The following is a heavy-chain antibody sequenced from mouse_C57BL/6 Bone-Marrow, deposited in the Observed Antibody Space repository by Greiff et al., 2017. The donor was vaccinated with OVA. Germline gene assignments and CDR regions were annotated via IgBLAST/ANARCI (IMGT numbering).Heavy chain of an antibody. J-gene: IGHJ3*01. V-gene: IGHV1-81*01. D-gene: IGHD1-1*02. CDR1: GYTFTSYG. CDR3: ARRAYGPWFAY. CDR2: IYPRSGNT. Sequence: QVQLQQSGAELARPGASVKLSCKASGYTFTSYGISWVKQRTGQGLEWIGEIYPRSGNTYYNEKFKGKATLTADNSSRTAYMELRSLTSEDSAVYVCARRAYGPWFAYWGQGTLVTVSA.